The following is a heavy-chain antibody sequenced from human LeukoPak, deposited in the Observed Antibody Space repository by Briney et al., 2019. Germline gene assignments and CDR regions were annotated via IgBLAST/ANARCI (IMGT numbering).Heavy chain of an antibody. CDR1: GGSISSGGYS. CDR3: VSSAMGGSWVNDAFDI. D-gene: IGHD6-13*01. V-gene: IGHV4-30-2*01. J-gene: IGHJ3*02. Sequence: SETLSLTCAVSGGSISSGGYSWSWIRQPPGKGLEWIGYIYHMGSNYYNPSLKSRVTISVDRSKNQFSLKLSSVTDPHTSEYYSVSSAMGGSWVNDAFDIWGQGTMVTVSS. CDR2: IYHMGSN.